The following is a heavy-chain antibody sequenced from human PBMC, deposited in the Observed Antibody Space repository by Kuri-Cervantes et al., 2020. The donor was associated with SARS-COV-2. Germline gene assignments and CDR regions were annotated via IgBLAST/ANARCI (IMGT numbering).Heavy chain of an antibody. CDR3: TTSITMIVVVTSTDAFDI. J-gene: IGHJ3*02. D-gene: IGHD3-22*01. V-gene: IGHV3-15*01. CDR2: IKSKTDGGTT. CDR1: GFTFSNAW. Sequence: GESLKISCAASGFTFSNAWMSWVRQAPRKGLEWVGRIKSKTDGGTTDYAAPVKGRFTISRDDSKNTLYLQMNSLKTEDTAVYYCTTSITMIVVVTSTDAFDIWGQGTMVTVSS.